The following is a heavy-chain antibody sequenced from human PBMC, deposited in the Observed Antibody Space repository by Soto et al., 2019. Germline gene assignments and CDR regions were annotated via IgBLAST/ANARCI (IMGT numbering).Heavy chain of an antibody. CDR3: ARDSPLGSTFSGYDAIDY. CDR2: IIPLLSTS. V-gene: IGHV1-69*08. D-gene: IGHD5-12*01. Sequence: QVQLVQSGAEVKKPGSSVKVSCKASGGPFSNDIITWVRQAPGQGLEWMGRIIPLLSTSTYAQKFQGRLTITADRSTGTAYMELNNLRSEDTAVYYCARDSPLGSTFSGYDAIDYWGQGTRITVSS. J-gene: IGHJ4*02. CDR1: GGPFSNDI.